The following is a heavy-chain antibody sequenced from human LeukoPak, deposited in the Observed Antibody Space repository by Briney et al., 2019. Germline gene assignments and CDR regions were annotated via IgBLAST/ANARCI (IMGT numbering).Heavy chain of an antibody. Sequence: ASVKVSCKASGYTFTGYYMHWVRQAPGQGLEWMGWINPNSGGSNYAQKFQGRVTMTRDTSISTAYMELSSLRSEDTAVYYCAREVDFWSGYYNSYNWFDPWGQGTLVTVSS. CDR3: AREVDFWSGYYNSYNWFDP. V-gene: IGHV1-2*02. J-gene: IGHJ5*02. CDR2: INPNSGGS. D-gene: IGHD3-3*01. CDR1: GYTFTGYY.